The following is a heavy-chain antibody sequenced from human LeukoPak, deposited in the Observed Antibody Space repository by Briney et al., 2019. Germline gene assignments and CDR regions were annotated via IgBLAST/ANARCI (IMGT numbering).Heavy chain of an antibody. J-gene: IGHJ2*01. V-gene: IGHV3-30*18. CDR1: GFTFSSFG. CDR2: ISYDGSNK. Sequence: PGGSLRLSCAASGFTFSSFGMHWVRQAPGKGLEWVAVISYDGSNKYYADSVKGRFTISRDNSKNTLYLQMNSLRPEDTAVYYCAKNSLAAAGEIDWYFDLWGRGTLVTVSS. CDR3: AKNSLAAAGEIDWYFDL. D-gene: IGHD6-13*01.